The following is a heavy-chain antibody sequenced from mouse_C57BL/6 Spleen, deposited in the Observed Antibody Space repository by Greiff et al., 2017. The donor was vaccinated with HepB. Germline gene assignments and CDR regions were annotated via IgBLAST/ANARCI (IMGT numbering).Heavy chain of an antibody. J-gene: IGHJ1*03. CDR2: ISGGGGNT. CDR1: GFTFSSYT. CDR3: ARHFVDG. V-gene: IGHV5-9*01. Sequence: EVQVVESGGGLVKPGGSLKLSCAASGFTFSSYTLSWVRQTPEKRLAWVATISGGGGNTYYPDSVKGRFTISRDNAKNTLYLQMSSLRSEDTALYYFARHFVDGWGTGTTVTVSS.